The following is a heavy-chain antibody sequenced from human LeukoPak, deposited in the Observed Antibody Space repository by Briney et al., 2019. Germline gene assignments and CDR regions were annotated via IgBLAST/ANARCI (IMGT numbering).Heavy chain of an antibody. D-gene: IGHD6-19*01. Sequence: GGSLRLSCAASGFIFNSYAMSWVRQAPGKGLEWVSAISGSGDRTYYADSVKGRFTISRDNSKNALYLQMINLRAEDTAVYYCAKDKPGIAVAPDYFDYWGQGALVTVSS. J-gene: IGHJ4*02. V-gene: IGHV3-23*01. CDR2: ISGSGDRT. CDR1: GFIFNSYA. CDR3: AKDKPGIAVAPDYFDY.